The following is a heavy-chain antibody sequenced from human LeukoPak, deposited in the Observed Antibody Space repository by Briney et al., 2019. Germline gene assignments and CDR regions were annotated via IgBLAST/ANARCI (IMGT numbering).Heavy chain of an antibody. Sequence: GGSLRLSCAASGFSFSNYDMHWVRQGTGKGLEWVSSIVTAGDTYYPDSVKGRFAISRENAKNSLFLEMNSLRAGDTAVYYCAKRGSNNWFDPWGQGTLVTVSS. CDR2: IVTAGDT. D-gene: IGHD4-11*01. J-gene: IGHJ5*02. V-gene: IGHV3-13*04. CDR1: GFSFSNYD. CDR3: AKRGSNNWFDP.